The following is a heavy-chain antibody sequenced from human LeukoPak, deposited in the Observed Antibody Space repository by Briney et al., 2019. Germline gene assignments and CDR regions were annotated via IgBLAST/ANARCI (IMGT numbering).Heavy chain of an antibody. Sequence: GESLKISCKGSGYSFTSYWIGWVRQMPGKGLEWMGIIYPGDSGTRYSPSFQGQVTISADKSISTAYLQWSSLKASDTAMYYCARQAPTGDSSGYYPFDYWGQGTLVTVSS. CDR3: ARQAPTGDSSGYYPFDY. J-gene: IGHJ4*02. CDR1: GYSFTSYW. CDR2: IYPGDSGT. D-gene: IGHD3-22*01. V-gene: IGHV5-51*01.